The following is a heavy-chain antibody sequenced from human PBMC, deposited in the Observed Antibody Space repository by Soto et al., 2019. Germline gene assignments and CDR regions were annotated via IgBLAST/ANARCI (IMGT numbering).Heavy chain of an antibody. D-gene: IGHD6-13*01. J-gene: IGHJ4*02. V-gene: IGHV4-59*11. CDR2: IYYSGST. CDR1: GGSISNHY. Sequence: PSETLSLTCSISGGSISNHYWCWIRQPPGKGLEWIGYIYYSGSTNYNPSLKSRVTISVDTSKNQFSLKLSSVTAADTAVYYCARRYGTVFDYWGQGTLVTVSS. CDR3: ARRYGTVFDY.